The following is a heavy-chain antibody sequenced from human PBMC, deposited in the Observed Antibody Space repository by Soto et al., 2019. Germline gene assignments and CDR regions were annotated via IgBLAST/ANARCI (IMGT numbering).Heavy chain of an antibody. J-gene: IGHJ4*02. Sequence: ASVKVSCRASGYTFTSYYMHWVRQAPGQGPEWMGIINPSGGSTSYAQKFQGRVTMTRDTSTSTVYMELSSLRSEDTAVYYCARTENYYDSSGYYPSFDYWGQGTLVTVSS. V-gene: IGHV1-46*01. CDR1: GYTFTSYY. D-gene: IGHD3-22*01. CDR2: INPSGGST. CDR3: ARTENYYDSSGYYPSFDY.